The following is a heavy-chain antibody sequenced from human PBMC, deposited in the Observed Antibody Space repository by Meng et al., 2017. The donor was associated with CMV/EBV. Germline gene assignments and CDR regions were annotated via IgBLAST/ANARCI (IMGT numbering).Heavy chain of an antibody. CDR3: ARGGYGDYGRLGVDY. CDR1: GGSISSYY. CDR2: IYYSGST. D-gene: IGHD4-17*01. J-gene: IGHJ4*02. Sequence: GSLRLSCTVAGGSISSYYWSWIRPPPGKGLEWIGYIYYSGSTNYNPSLKSRVTISVDTSKNQFSLKLSSVTAADTAVYYCARGGYGDYGRLGVDYWGQGTLVTVSS. V-gene: IGHV4-59*01.